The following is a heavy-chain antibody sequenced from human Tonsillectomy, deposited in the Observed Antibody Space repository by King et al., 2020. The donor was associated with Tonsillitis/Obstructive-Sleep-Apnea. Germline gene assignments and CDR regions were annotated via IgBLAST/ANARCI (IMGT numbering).Heavy chain of an antibody. V-gene: IGHV4-39*01. Sequence: QLQESGPGLVKPSETLSLTCTVSGDSIRSSTYYWGWIRQPPGKGLEWIGSISYSGSTYYNPSLKSRVTISVDTSKNQFSLKLSSVTAEDTAVCYCARLPYYYYMDVWGKGTTVTVSS. CDR3: ARLPYYYYMDV. J-gene: IGHJ6*03. CDR2: ISYSGST. CDR1: GDSIRSSTYY.